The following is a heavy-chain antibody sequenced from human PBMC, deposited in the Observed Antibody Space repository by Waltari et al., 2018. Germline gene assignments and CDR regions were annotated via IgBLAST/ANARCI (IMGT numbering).Heavy chain of an antibody. CDR1: GVAFSSFS. CDR2: ISKSGRVT. V-gene: IGHV3-21*06. J-gene: IGHJ4*02. D-gene: IGHD6-13*01. CDR3: NVELAEAGN. Sequence: VHVVESGGGLVKPGGSLGVSCAASGVAFSSFSINWIRQTTGKGLEWVSSISKSGRVTEYADSVKGRFTFSRDNANNSVYLQMNSLRVEDTAVYYCNVELAEAGNWGQGTLVTVSP.